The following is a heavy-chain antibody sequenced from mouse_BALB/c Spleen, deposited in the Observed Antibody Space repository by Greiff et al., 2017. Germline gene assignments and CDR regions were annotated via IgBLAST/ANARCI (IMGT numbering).Heavy chain of an antibody. CDR1: GDSITSGY. CDR3: ARGIYYGSSYGYFDY. V-gene: IGHV3-8*02. Sequence: DVQLVESGPSLVKPSQTLSLTCSVTGDSITSGYWNWIRKFPGNKLEYMGYISYSGSTYYNPSLKSRISITRDTSKNQYYLQLNSVTTEDTATYYCARGIYYGSSYGYFDYWGQGTTLTVSS. CDR2: ISYSGST. D-gene: IGHD1-1*01. J-gene: IGHJ2*01.